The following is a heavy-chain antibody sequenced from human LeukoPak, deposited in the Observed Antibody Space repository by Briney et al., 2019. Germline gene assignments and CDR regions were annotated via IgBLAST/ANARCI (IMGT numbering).Heavy chain of an antibody. CDR1: GGSLSGFY. J-gene: IGHJ5*02. Sequence: PSETLSLTCAVHGGSLSGFYWSWIRQPPGKGLEWIGEINHSGTTNYNPSLKSRVTISVDTSKNQVSLDLASVTAADTAVYYCARASSFDKTTRWNPAYFGPWGQGTLVTVSS. D-gene: IGHD1-1*01. CDR3: ARASSFDKTTRWNPAYFGP. CDR2: INHSGTT. V-gene: IGHV4-34*01.